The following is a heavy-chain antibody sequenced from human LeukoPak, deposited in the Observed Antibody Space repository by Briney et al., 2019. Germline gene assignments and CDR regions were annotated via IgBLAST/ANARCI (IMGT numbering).Heavy chain of an antibody. CDR3: ARDRGGVVSPSDY. J-gene: IGHJ4*02. CDR1: GYTLTRYY. CDR2: INPSSGST. D-gene: IGHD3-10*01. V-gene: IGHV1-46*03. Sequence: ASGKVSCMASGYTLTRYYMHWVRQAPGQGLEWMGTINPSSGSTRYAQKFQGRVTMTRDTSTSTVYMEVSSLRSEDTAVYYCARDRGGVVSPSDYWGQGTLFSVSS.